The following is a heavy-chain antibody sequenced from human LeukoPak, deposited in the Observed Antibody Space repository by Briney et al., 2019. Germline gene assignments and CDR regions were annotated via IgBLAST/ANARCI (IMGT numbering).Heavy chain of an antibody. CDR3: ARDRVGATDY. J-gene: IGHJ4*02. D-gene: IGHD1-26*01. CDR2: ISSGSSTI. CDR1: GFSFSGYS. Sequence: PGGSLRLSCAASGFSFSGYSMNWVRQAPGKGLEWVSYISSGSSTIHYADSVKGRFTISRDNAKNSLYLQMSSLRAEDTAVYFCARDRVGATDYWGQGTLVTVSS. V-gene: IGHV3-48*01.